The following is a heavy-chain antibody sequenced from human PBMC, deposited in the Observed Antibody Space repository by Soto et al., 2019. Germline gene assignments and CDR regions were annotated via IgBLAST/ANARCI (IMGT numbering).Heavy chain of an antibody. Sequence: GGSLRLSCAASGFTFSSYWMSWVRQAPGKGLEWVANIKQDGSEKYYVDSVKGRFTISRDNAKNSLYLQMNSLRAEDTAVYYCARPLYYDNSGVTRCFDYWGQGTPVTVSS. J-gene: IGHJ4*02. CDR2: IKQDGSEK. V-gene: IGHV3-7*05. D-gene: IGHD3-22*01. CDR1: GFTFSSYW. CDR3: ARPLYYDNSGVTRCFDY.